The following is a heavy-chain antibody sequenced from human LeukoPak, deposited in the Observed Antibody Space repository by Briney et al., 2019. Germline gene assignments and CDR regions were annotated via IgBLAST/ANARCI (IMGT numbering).Heavy chain of an antibody. CDR2: VDGGASRT. Sequence: GGSLRLSCAASTFSLSGYAMIWVRQAPGKGLEWVATVDGGASRTYYADSVRGRFTISRDTSDNTLYLQMNNLRAADTAVYYCARRLPLGCSSTSCYDYWGQGTLVTVSS. D-gene: IGHD2-2*01. CDR1: TFSLSGYA. J-gene: IGHJ4*02. V-gene: IGHV3-23*01. CDR3: ARRLPLGCSSTSCYDY.